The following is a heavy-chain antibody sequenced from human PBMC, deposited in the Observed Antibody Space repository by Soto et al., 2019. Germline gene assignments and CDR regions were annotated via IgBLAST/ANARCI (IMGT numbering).Heavy chain of an antibody. CDR2: INHSGST. CDR3: VRAGGGWSFDR. Sequence: SETLSLTCAVYGGSFSGYYWSWIRQPPGKGLEWIGEINHSGSTNYNPSLKSRATISVDTSKNQFSLKLTSVTAADTAVYYCVRAGGGWSFDRWGQGTLVTVSS. D-gene: IGHD6-19*01. J-gene: IGHJ4*02. V-gene: IGHV4-34*01. CDR1: GGSFSGYY.